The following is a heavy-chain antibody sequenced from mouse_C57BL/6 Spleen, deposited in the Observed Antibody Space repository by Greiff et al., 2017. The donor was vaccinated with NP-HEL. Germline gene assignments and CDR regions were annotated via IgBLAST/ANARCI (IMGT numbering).Heavy chain of an antibody. Sequence: QVQLQQPGTELVKPGASVKLSCKASGYTFTSYGISWVKQRTGQGLEWIGEIYPRSGNTYYNEKFKGKATLTADKSSSTAYMELRSLTSEDSAVYFCAREERSYGNYPYWYFDVWGTGTTVTVSS. D-gene: IGHD2-1*01. J-gene: IGHJ1*03. CDR2: IYPRSGNT. V-gene: IGHV1-81*01. CDR3: AREERSYGNYPYWYFDV. CDR1: GYTFTSYG.